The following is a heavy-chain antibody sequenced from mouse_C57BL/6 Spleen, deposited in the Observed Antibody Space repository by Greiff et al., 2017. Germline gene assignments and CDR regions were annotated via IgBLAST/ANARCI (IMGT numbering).Heavy chain of an antibody. J-gene: IGHJ4*01. D-gene: IGHD2-1*01. CDR2: IYPGDGDT. Sequence: VQLQQSGPELVKPGASVKISCKASGYAFSSSWMNWVKQRPGKGLEWIGRIYPGDGDTNYNGKFKGKATLTADKSSSTAYMQLSSLTSEDSAVYFCARSIYYGNYPYYYAMDYWGQGTSVTVSS. CDR3: ARSIYYGNYPYYYAMDY. CDR1: GYAFSSSW. V-gene: IGHV1-82*01.